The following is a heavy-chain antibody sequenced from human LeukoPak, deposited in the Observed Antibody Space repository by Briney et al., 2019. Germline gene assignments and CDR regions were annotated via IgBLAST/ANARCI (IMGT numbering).Heavy chain of an antibody. CDR1: VLIFSSYS. CDR2: ISGNSSYI. V-gene: IGHV3-21*01. D-gene: IGHD2-2*01. CDR3: ARGAPYCSSTSCYDY. J-gene: IGHJ4*02. Sequence: GGSLRLSCAASVLIFSSYSMNWVRQAPGKGLEWVSSISGNSSYIYYADSVKGRFTISRDNAKNSLYLQMNSLRAEDTAVYYCARGAPYCSSTSCYDYWGQGTLVTVSS.